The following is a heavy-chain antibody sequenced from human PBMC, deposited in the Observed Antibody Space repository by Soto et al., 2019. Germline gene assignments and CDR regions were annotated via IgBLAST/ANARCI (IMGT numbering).Heavy chain of an antibody. CDR2: IYYSGST. V-gene: IGHV4-39*01. D-gene: IGHD2-2*01. J-gene: IGHJ5*02. Sequence: QLQLQESGPGLVKPSETLSLTCTVSGGSISSSNYYWGWIRQPPGKGLEWIGNIYYSGSTYYNPSLXSRVSIXXDTSKNQFSLKLSSVTAADTAVYYCARADIVVVPAGVGFDPWGQGTLVTVSS. CDR3: ARADIVVVPAGVGFDP. CDR1: GGSISSSNYY.